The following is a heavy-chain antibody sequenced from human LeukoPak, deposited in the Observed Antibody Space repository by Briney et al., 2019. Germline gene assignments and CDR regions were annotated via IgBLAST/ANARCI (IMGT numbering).Heavy chain of an antibody. Sequence: SETLSLTCTVSGGSISSSTYYWGWIRQPPGKGLEWIGCIYYSGSTYYNPSLKSRVTISVDTSKNQFSLDLRSVTAADTAVYYCARYSGNYLFDNWGQGTLVTVSS. CDR2: IYYSGST. D-gene: IGHD1-26*01. CDR1: GGSISSSTYY. V-gene: IGHV4-39*01. J-gene: IGHJ4*02. CDR3: ARYSGNYLFDN.